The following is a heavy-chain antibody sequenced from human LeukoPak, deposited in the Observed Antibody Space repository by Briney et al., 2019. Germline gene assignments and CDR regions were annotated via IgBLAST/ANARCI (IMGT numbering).Heavy chain of an antibody. V-gene: IGHV4-39*07. J-gene: IGHJ3*02. CDR1: GGSISSGGYY. Sequence: SQTLSLTCTVSGGSISSGGYYWSWIRQPPGKGLEWIGSIYYSGSTYYNPSLKSRVTISVDTSKNQFSLKLSSVTAADTAVYYCARSSYYYGSGTGDAFDIWGQGTMVTVSS. D-gene: IGHD3-10*01. CDR3: ARSSYYYGSGTGDAFDI. CDR2: IYYSGST.